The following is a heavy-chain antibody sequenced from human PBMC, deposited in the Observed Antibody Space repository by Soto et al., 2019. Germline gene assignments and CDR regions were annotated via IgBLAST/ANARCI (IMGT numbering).Heavy chain of an antibody. Sequence: VQLVESGGGVVQPGRSLRLSCAASGFTFSSYGMHWVRQAPGKGLEWVAVIWYDGSNKYYADSVKGRFTISRDNSKNRRYLQMNSLRAEDTAVYYCARVGGSSGWYYFDYWGQGTLVTVSS. V-gene: IGHV3-33*01. CDR3: ARVGGSSGWYYFDY. D-gene: IGHD6-19*01. J-gene: IGHJ4*02. CDR1: GFTFSSYG. CDR2: IWYDGSNK.